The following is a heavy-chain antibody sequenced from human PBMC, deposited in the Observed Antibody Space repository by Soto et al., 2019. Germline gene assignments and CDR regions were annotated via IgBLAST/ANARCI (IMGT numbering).Heavy chain of an antibody. D-gene: IGHD6-25*01. V-gene: IGHV3-30-3*01. J-gene: IGHJ5*02. CDR1: GFTFSSYA. CDR2: ISYDGSNK. Sequence: GGSLRLSCAASGFTFSSYAMHWVRQAPGKGLEWVAVISYDGSNKYYADSVKGRFTIPRDNSKNTLYLQMNSLRAEDTAVYYCARRPNVAARSWFDPWGQGALVTVSS. CDR3: ARRPNVAARSWFDP.